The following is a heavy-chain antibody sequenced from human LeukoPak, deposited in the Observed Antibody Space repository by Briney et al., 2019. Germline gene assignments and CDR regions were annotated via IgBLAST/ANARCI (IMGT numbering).Heavy chain of an antibody. D-gene: IGHD3-10*01. V-gene: IGHV1-18*01. CDR2: ISAYNGNT. J-gene: IGHJ5*02. CDR1: GYTFTSYG. CDR3: ARNEEFRRNNWIDP. Sequence: GASVKVSCKASGYTFTSYGISWVRQAPGQGLEWIGWISAYNGNTNYAQKLQGRVTMTTDTSTSTAYMELRSLRSDDTAVYYCARNEEFRRNNWIDPWGQGTLVTVSS.